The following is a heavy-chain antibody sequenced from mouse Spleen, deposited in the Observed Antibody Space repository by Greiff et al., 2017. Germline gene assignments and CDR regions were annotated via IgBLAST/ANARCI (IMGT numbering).Heavy chain of an antibody. CDR1: GYSITSGYY. D-gene: IGHD3-1*01. J-gene: IGHJ4*01. V-gene: IGHV3-6*01. CDR2: ISYDGSN. CDR3: AREGQLGLRGAMDY. Sequence: EVQLQQSGPGLVKPSQSLSLTCSVSGYSITSGYYWNWIRQFPGNILEWMGYISYDGSNNYNPSLKNRISITRDTSKNQFFLKLNAVTTEDTATYYCAREGQLGLRGAMDYWGQGTSVTVSS.